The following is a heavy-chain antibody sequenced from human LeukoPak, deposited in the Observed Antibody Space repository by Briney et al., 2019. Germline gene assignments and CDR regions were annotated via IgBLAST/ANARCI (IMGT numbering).Heavy chain of an antibody. J-gene: IGHJ4*02. CDR3: ARGGDYGDLRYFDY. Sequence: SETLSLTCTVSGGSVNNYYWSWIRQPPGKGLEWIGYIYYRGSTNYNPSLKSRVTFSVDTSKNQFSLKLNSVTAADTAVYYCARGGDYGDLRYFDYWGQGTLVTVSS. V-gene: IGHV4-59*02. D-gene: IGHD4-17*01. CDR1: GGSVNNYY. CDR2: IYYRGST.